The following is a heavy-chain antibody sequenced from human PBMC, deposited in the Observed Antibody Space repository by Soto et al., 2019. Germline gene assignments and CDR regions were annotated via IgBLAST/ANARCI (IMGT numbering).Heavy chain of an antibody. CDR2: IYPGDSDT. CDR1: GYSFTSYW. Sequence: GESLKISCKGSGYSFTSYWIGWVRQMPGKGLEWMGIIYPGDSDTRYSPSFQGQVTISVDKSISTAYLQWSSLKASDTAMYYCARRGPMVSYYCYGMDVWGQGTTVTVSS. D-gene: IGHD2-8*01. V-gene: IGHV5-51*01. J-gene: IGHJ6*02. CDR3: ARRGPMVSYYCYGMDV.